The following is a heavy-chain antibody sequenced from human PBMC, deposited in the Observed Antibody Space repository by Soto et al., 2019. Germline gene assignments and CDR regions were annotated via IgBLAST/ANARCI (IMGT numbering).Heavy chain of an antibody. Sequence: ASVKVSCKASGYTFTSHDINWVRQATGQGLEWMGWMNPNRGNTGYAQKFQGRVTMTRSTSISTAYMELSNLRSEDTAVYYCVRGYPYTSGPWGQGTLVTVSS. CDR2: MNPNRGNT. D-gene: IGHD3-22*01. J-gene: IGHJ5*02. CDR1: GYTFTSHD. CDR3: VRGYPYTSGP. V-gene: IGHV1-8*01.